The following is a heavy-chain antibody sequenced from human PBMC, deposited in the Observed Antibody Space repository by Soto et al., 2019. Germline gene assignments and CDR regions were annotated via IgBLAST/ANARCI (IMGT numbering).Heavy chain of an antibody. D-gene: IGHD3-3*01. CDR2: INAGGGNT. V-gene: IGHV3-23*01. CDR3: AKYSYNDFWPGHYYLLDY. Sequence: GGSLRLSCVASRFSFNTFAMSWVRQAPGKGLEWVSSINAGGGNTYYADSVKGRFTVSRDNSKNTLHLQMDTLRAEDTAIYYSAKYSYNDFWPGHYYLLDYWGQGTQVTVSS. CDR1: RFSFNTFA. J-gene: IGHJ4*02.